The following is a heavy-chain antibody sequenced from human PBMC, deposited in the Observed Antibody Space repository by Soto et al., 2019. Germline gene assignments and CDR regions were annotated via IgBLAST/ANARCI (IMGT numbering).Heavy chain of an antibody. D-gene: IGHD3-10*01. CDR2: IWYDGSNK. Sequence: QVQLVESGGGVVQPGRSLRLSCAASGFTFSSYGMHWVRQAPGKGLEWVAVIWYDGSNKYYADSVKGRFTISRDNSKNTLYLQMNSLRAEDTAVYYCAGSKRADAFDIWGQGTMVTVSS. V-gene: IGHV3-33*01. CDR3: AGSKRADAFDI. J-gene: IGHJ3*02. CDR1: GFTFSSYG.